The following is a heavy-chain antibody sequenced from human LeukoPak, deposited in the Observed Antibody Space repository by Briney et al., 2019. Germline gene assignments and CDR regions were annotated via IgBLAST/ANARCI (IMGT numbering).Heavy chain of an antibody. J-gene: IGHJ4*02. CDR2: IYYSGST. CDR1: GGSISSYY. CDR3: AREAFTIFGVVQYYFDY. D-gene: IGHD3-3*01. V-gene: IGHV4-59*01. Sequence: SETLSLTCTVSGGSISSYYWSWIRQPPGKGLEWIGYIYYSGSTNYNPSLKSRVTISVDTSKNQFSLKLSSVTAADTAVYYCAREAFTIFGVVQYYFDYWGQGALVTISS.